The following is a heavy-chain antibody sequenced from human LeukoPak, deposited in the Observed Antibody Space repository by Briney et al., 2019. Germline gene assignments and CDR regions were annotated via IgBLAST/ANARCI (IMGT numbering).Heavy chain of an antibody. CDR1: GYTFTSYG. V-gene: IGHV1-18*01. CDR3: ARCGRYSGYYYGVAFDI. Sequence: GASVKVSCKASGYTFTSYGISWVRQAPGQGLEWMGWISAYNGNTNYAQKLQGRVTVTTDTSTSTAYMELRSLRSDETAVYYCARCGRYSGYYYGVAFDIWGQGTMVTVSS. CDR2: ISAYNGNT. D-gene: IGHD3-22*01. J-gene: IGHJ3*02.